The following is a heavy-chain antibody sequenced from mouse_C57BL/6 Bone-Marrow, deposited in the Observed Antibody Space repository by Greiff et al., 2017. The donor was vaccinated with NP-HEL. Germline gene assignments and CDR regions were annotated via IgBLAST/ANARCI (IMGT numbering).Heavy chain of an antibody. D-gene: IGHD2-4*01. CDR1: DSEVFPIAY. CDR3: ARNGDYDDYAMDY. J-gene: IGHJ4*01. CDR2: ILPSIGRT. Sequence: VQLQQSGSELRSPGSSVKLSCKDFDSEVFPIAYMSWVRQKPGHGFEWIGGILPSIGRTIYGEKFEDKATLDADTLSNTAYLELNSLTSEDSAIYYCARNGDYDDYAMDYWGQGTSVTVSS. V-gene: IGHV15-2*01.